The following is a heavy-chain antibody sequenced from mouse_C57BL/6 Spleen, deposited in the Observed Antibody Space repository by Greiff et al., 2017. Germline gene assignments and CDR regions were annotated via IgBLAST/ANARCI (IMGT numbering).Heavy chain of an antibody. CDR3: ARNPSTGGGDY. CDR1: GYTFTGYW. CDR2: ILTGSGSN. J-gene: IGHJ2*01. V-gene: IGHV1-9*01. Sequence: QVQLQQSGAELMQPGASVKLSCTATGYTFTGYWIEWVNQRPGHGLEWMGEILTGSGSNNYNEKLKGKATFTADTFSNTAYMQLSSLTTEDSAIYYCARNPSTGGGDYWGQGTTLTVSS.